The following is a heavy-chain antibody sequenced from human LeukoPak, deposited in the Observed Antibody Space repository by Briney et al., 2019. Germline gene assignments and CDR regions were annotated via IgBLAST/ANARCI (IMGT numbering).Heavy chain of an antibody. CDR2: INPDGRST. CDR3: AREYTSSFDL. CDR1: GFTFSTFW. J-gene: IGHJ5*02. Sequence: GGSLRLSCAASGFTFSTFWMYWVRQPPGKGLVWVSRINPDGRSTSYADSVKGRFTISRDNSKNALYLQMSSLGAEDTAVYYCAREYTSSFDLWGQGTLVTVSS. V-gene: IGHV3-74*01. D-gene: IGHD6-19*01.